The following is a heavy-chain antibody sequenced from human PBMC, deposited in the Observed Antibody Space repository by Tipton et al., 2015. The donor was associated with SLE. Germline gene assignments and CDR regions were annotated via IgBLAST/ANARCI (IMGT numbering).Heavy chain of an antibody. J-gene: IGHJ2*01. Sequence: QVQQVQSGAKVKKPGSSVKVSCKASGGTFSSYAISWVRQAPGQGLEWMGGIIPIFGTANYAQKFQGRVTITADKSTSTAYMELSILRSEDTAVYYCAREKLRWYFDLCGRDTLVTVSS. CDR1: GGTFSSYA. CDR3: AREKLRWYFDL. CDR2: IIPIFGTA. V-gene: IGHV1-69*06.